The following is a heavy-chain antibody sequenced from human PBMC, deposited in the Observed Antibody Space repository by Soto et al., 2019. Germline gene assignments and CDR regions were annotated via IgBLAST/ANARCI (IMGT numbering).Heavy chain of an antibody. CDR1: SGSVNSSNW. J-gene: IGHJ4*02. V-gene: IGHV4-4*02. CDR2: IYHGGSA. CDR3: AGDPAAAGTFDY. Sequence: QVQLRESGPGLVKPSGTLFLTCAVSSGSVNSSNWWSWVRQPPGKGLEWIGEIYHGGSANYNPSLRSRVTMSVDKSKNQVFLQLSTVTAADTAVYYCAGDPAAAGTFDYWGQGTLVTVSS. D-gene: IGHD6-13*01.